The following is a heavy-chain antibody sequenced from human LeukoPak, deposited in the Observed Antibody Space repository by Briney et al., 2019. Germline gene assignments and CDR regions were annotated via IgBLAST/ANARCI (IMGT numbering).Heavy chain of an antibody. CDR2: TYYRSKWYN. V-gene: IGHV6-1*01. CDR1: GDSVSSNSAA. CDR3: ARTGIAVAGNSPYYYYGMDV. D-gene: IGHD6-19*01. J-gene: IGHJ6*02. Sequence: SQTLSLTCAISGDSVSSNSAAWNWIRQPPSRGLEWLGRTYYRSKWYNDYAVSVKSRITINPDTSKNQFSLQLNSVTPEDTAVYYCARTGIAVAGNSPYYYYGMDVWGQGTTVTVSS.